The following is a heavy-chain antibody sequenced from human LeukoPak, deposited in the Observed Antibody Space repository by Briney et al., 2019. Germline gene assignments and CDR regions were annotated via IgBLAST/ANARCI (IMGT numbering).Heavy chain of an antibody. Sequence: PSETLSLTCAVYGGSFSGYYWSWIRQSPGKGLEWIGYIHNSGRTNYNPSLKRRVTGFVDTSKNQVSLRLSSVTAADTAVYYCARHGTISSESYFDYWGQGALVTVSS. CDR3: ARHGTISSESYFDY. CDR2: IHNSGRT. CDR1: GGSFSGYY. V-gene: IGHV4-59*08. D-gene: IGHD1-14*01. J-gene: IGHJ4*02.